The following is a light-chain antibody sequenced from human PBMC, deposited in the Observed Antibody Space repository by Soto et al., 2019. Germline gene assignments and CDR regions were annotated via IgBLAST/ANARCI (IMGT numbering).Light chain of an antibody. CDR3: QTWGTGIHVV. Sequence: QLVLTQSPSASASLGASVKLTCTLSSGHSSYAIAWHQQQPEKGPRSLMKLNSDGSHSKGDGIPDRFSGSSSGAERYLTISSLQSEDEADYYCQTWGTGIHVVFGGGTKVTVL. CDR2: LNSDGSH. J-gene: IGLJ2*01. V-gene: IGLV4-69*01. CDR1: SGHSSYA.